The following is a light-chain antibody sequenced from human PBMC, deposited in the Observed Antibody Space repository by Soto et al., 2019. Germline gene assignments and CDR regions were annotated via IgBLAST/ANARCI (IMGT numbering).Light chain of an antibody. CDR2: AAS. CDR3: QQTNSFPIT. CDR1: QDIRSW. V-gene: IGKV1D-12*01. Sequence: DIQMTQSQSSVSASVGDRVTITFRASQDIRSWLAWHQQKPGKAPKLLIYAASSLQSGVPSRFSGSGSGTHFTLTISSLQPEDFATYYCQQTNSFPITFGQGTRLEIK. J-gene: IGKJ5*01.